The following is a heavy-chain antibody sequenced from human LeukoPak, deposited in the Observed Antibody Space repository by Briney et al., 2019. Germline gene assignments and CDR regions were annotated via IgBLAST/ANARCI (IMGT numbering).Heavy chain of an antibody. D-gene: IGHD3-22*01. V-gene: IGHV3-23*01. Sequence: GGSLRLSCAASGFTFSSYAMSWVRQAPGKGLEWVSAISGSGGSTYYADSVKGRFTISRDNSKNTLYLQMNSLRAEDTAVYYCARGTFYYDSSDYAFDYWGQGTLVTVSS. CDR3: ARGTFYYDSSDYAFDY. CDR1: GFTFSSYA. CDR2: ISGSGGST. J-gene: IGHJ4*02.